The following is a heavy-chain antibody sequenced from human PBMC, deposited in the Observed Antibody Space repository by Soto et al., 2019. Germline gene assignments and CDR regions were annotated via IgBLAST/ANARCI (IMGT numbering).Heavy chain of an antibody. CDR1: GGSISSGGYY. D-gene: IGHD1-26*01. CDR2: VYYTGTT. CDR3: VRLIGNSWLDF. V-gene: IGHV4-30-4*08. Sequence: SETLSLTCTVSGGSISSGGYYWSWIRRHPGKGLEWVGYVYYTGTTYYNPSLKSRLTISVDTSRNQVSLNLTSVTAADTAVYYCVRLIGNSWLDFWGQGTLVTVSS. J-gene: IGHJ5*01.